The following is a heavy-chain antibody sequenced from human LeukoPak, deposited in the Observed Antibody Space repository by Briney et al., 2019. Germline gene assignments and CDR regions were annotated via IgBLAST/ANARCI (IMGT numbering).Heavy chain of an antibody. D-gene: IGHD2-2*01. CDR1: GGSISSGGYS. CDR2: IYHSGST. Sequence: SQTLSLICAVSGGSISSGGYSWSWIRQPPGKGLEWIGYIYHSGSTYYNPSLKSRVTISVDRSKNQFSLKLSSVTAADTAVYYCARGGVVPAAKGWAFDIWGQGTMVTVSS. J-gene: IGHJ3*02. V-gene: IGHV4-30-2*01. CDR3: ARGGVVPAAKGWAFDI.